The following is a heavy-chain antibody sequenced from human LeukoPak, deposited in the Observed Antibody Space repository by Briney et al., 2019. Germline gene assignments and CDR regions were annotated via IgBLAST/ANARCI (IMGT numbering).Heavy chain of an antibody. D-gene: IGHD5-12*01. V-gene: IGHV3-23*01. CDR3: AKDRSGYNDGFDI. CDR2: MSGSGGST. J-gene: IGHJ3*02. CDR1: GCTFSSYA. Sequence: GGCLRLSCAASGCTFSSYAMSWVRQAPGKGLEWVSDMSGSGGSTYYADSVKGRFTISRDNSKNTLYLQINSLRAEDTAVYYCAKDRSGYNDGFDIWGQGTMVTVSS.